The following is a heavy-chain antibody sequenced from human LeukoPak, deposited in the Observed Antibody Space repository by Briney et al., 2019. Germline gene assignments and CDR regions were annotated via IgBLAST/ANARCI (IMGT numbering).Heavy chain of an antibody. Sequence: GGSLRLSCAASGFSFSSYAMSWVRQAPGKGLEWVSSISGSSSYIYYADSVKGRFTISRDNAKNSLYLQMNSLRAEDTAVYYCARDPPYYGSGSYGWFDPWGQGTLVTVSS. CDR3: ARDPPYYGSGSYGWFDP. V-gene: IGHV3-21*01. CDR1: GFSFSSYA. CDR2: ISGSSSYI. J-gene: IGHJ5*02. D-gene: IGHD3-10*01.